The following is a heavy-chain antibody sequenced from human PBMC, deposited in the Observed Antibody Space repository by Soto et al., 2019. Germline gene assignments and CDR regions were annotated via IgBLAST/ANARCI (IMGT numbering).Heavy chain of an antibody. CDR1: GFTLTSSA. J-gene: IGHJ4*02. V-gene: IGHV1-58*03. CDR3: AADRGGAYLPTDY. D-gene: IGHD1-26*01. CDR2: IVVGSGKT. Sequence: QMQLVQSGPEMKKPGTSVKVSCKASGFTLTSSAVQWVRQARGQRLERIGWIVVGSGKTNYAQEFQERVTITSDMATNTAYMELSSLRSEDTAVYYCAADRGGAYLPTDYGGQGTLVTVSS.